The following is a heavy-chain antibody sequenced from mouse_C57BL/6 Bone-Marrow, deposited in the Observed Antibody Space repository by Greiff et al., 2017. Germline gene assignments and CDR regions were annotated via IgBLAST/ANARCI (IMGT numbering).Heavy chain of an antibody. Sequence: VQLQESGGGLVKPGGSLKLSCAASGFTFSSYAMSWVRQTPEKRLEWVATISDGGSYTYYPDNVKGRFTISRDNAKNNLYLQMSHLKSEDTAMYYCARGSYDYDEGFDYWGQGTTLTVSS. CDR3: ARGSYDYDEGFDY. CDR2: ISDGGSYT. V-gene: IGHV5-4*01. CDR1: GFTFSSYA. D-gene: IGHD2-4*01. J-gene: IGHJ2*01.